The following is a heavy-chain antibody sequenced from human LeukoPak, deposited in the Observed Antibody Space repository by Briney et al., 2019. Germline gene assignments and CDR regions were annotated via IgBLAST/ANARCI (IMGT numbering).Heavy chain of an antibody. V-gene: IGHV3-23*01. D-gene: IGHD3-16*01. CDR1: GFTFSPYA. CDR2: TSGNGGGT. CDR3: AKEGPTPPPYYYYYMDV. J-gene: IGHJ6*03. Sequence: GGSLRLSCAASGFTFSPYAMSWVRQPPGKGLEWVSSTSGNGGGTYYSDSVKGRFTISRDNSKNTLSLQMKALRAEDTAVYYCAKEGPTPPPYYYYYMDVWGKGTTVTVSS.